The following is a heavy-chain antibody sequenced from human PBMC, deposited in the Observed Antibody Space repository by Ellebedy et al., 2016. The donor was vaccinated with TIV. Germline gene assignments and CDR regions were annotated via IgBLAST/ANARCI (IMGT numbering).Heavy chain of an antibody. Sequence: GGSLRLXXAVSGFTFSSYAMSWVRQAPGKGLEWVSAISGSGGSTFYADSVKGRFTISRDNSKNTLYLQMNSLRAEDTAVYYCAKDATGDIPEDAFDMWGQGTKLTVSS. V-gene: IGHV3-23*01. CDR1: GFTFSSYA. CDR2: ISGSGGST. CDR3: AKDATGDIPEDAFDM. J-gene: IGHJ3*02. D-gene: IGHD2-21*01.